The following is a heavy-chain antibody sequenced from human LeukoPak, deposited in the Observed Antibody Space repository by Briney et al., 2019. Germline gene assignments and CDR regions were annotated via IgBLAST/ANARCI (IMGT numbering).Heavy chain of an antibody. Sequence: PSETLSLTCSVSGGSITNSDYFWGWVRQPPGKGLEWIGNIYYSGSTYFNPSLESRVTLSVDTLKNQFSVGLSAVTAADTAIYYCARLVRGYFYATGGRDWYFDLWGRGTLVTVSS. J-gene: IGHJ2*01. CDR3: ARLVRGYFYATGGRDWYFDL. D-gene: IGHD2/OR15-2a*01. V-gene: IGHV4-39*01. CDR2: IYYSGST. CDR1: GGSITNSDYF.